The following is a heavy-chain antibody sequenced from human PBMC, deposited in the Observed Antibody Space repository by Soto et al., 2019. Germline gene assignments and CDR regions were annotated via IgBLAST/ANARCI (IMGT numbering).Heavy chain of an antibody. D-gene: IGHD3-3*01. J-gene: IGHJ4*02. CDR3: ARVSRALRILTPDFDF. CDR2: ISHDGSDK. CDR1: GFTFNSYA. V-gene: IGHV3-30-3*01. Sequence: QVHLVESGGGVVQPGTSLRLSCAVSGFTFNSYAIHWVRQAPGKGLEWVAVISHDGSDKYYGDSVKGRFTISRDNSKNTLYMQINSLSHEDTAVYYRARVSRALRILTPDFDFWGQGTLVTVSS.